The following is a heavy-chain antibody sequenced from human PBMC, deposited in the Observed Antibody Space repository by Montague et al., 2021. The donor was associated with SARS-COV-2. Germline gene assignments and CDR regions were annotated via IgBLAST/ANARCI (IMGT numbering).Heavy chain of an antibody. CDR1: GGSISSGGYY. J-gene: IGHJ3*02. D-gene: IGHD3-22*01. V-gene: IGHV4-31*03. Sequence: TLSLTCTVSGGSISSGGYYWSWIRQHPGKGLEWIGYIYYSGSTYYNPSLKSRVTISVDTSKNQFSLKVSSVTAADTTVYYCAIARITMIVVVDAFDIWGQGTMVTVSS. CDR2: IYYSGST. CDR3: AIARITMIVVVDAFDI.